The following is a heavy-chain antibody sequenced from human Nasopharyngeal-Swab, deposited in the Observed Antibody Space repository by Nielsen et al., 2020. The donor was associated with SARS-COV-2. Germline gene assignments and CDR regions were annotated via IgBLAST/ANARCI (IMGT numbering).Heavy chain of an antibody. V-gene: IGHV2-5*02. D-gene: IGHD3-16*02. CDR3: AHSPHDYVWGSYRFDY. Sequence: SGSTLVKPTQTLTLTCTFSGFSLSTSGVGVGWIRQPPGKALEWLALIYWDDDKRYSPSLKSRLTITKDTSKNQVVLTMTNMDPVDTATYYCAHSPHDYVWGSYRFDYWGQGTLVTVSS. J-gene: IGHJ4*02. CDR1: GFSLSTSGVG. CDR2: IYWDDDK.